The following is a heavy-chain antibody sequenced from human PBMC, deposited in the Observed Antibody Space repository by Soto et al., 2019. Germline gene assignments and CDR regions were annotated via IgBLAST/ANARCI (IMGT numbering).Heavy chain of an antibody. CDR1: GFTFSSDA. CDR2: VSSDGNHA. Sequence: QVQLVESGGGVVQPGNSLRLSCVGSGFTFSSDALHWVRQAPGKGLEWVAVVSSDGNHAYYPDHVKGRFTISRDNSQSTVYLQMKSLKPDDTAVYYCATSLIALPNTRRDFWGLGTLVTVAS. D-gene: IGHD2-2*02. J-gene: IGHJ4*02. CDR3: ATSLIALPNTRRDF. V-gene: IGHV3-30*04.